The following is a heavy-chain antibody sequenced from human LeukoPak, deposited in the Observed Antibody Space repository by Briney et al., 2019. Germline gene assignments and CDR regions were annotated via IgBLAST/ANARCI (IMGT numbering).Heavy chain of an antibody. D-gene: IGHD2-15*01. Sequence: ASVKVSCKDSVYTFTGYYMHWVRQAPGQGLEWMGWINPNSGGTNYAQKFQGRVTMTRDTSISTAYMELSRLRSDDTAVYYCVRTLGYCSGGSCYLNWFDPWGQGTLVTVSS. CDR3: VRTLGYCSGGSCYLNWFDP. J-gene: IGHJ5*02. V-gene: IGHV1-2*02. CDR1: VYTFTGYY. CDR2: INPNSGGT.